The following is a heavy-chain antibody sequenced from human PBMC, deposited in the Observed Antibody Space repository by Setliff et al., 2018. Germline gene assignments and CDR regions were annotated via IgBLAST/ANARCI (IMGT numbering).Heavy chain of an antibody. CDR1: GITFKNAW. Sequence: GGSLRLSCSVSGITFKNAWMTWVRQAPGKGLDWVASVRFDGSYKVYADSVKGRFTISRDNSENTLFLQMTSLRPEDTGIYYCAKVKKPLIRGSGFDYWGRGTLVTVSS. J-gene: IGHJ4*02. D-gene: IGHD2-8*01. CDR3: AKVKKPLIRGSGFDY. V-gene: IGHV3-30*02. CDR2: VRFDGSYK.